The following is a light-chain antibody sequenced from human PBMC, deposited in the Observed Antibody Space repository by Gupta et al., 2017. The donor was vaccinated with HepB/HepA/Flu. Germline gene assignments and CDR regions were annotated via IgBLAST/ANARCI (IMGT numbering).Light chain of an antibody. CDR3: QQDNSYSKT. Sequence: DIQMTQSPSTLSASVGDRVTITCRASQSISSWLAWYQQTPGKAPKLLIYKASSLKSGVPSRFSGSGSGTEFTLTISSLQPDDFATYYCQQDNSYSKTFGQGTKVEIK. CDR1: QSISSW. J-gene: IGKJ1*01. V-gene: IGKV1-5*03. CDR2: KAS.